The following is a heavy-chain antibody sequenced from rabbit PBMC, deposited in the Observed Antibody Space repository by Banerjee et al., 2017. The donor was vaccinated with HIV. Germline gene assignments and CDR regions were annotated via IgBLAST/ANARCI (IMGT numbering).Heavy chain of an antibody. CDR3: ARDNGYYVYTGYDGGMWYYGMDL. J-gene: IGHJ6*01. D-gene: IGHD7-1*01. V-gene: IGHV1S40*01. CDR2: IYGGSSGST. Sequence: QSLEESGGDLVKPGASLTLTCTASGFSFSSSHYMCWVRQAPGKGLEWIACIYGGSSGSTYYASWVKGRFTISKTSSTTVTLQMTSLTAADTATYFCARDNGYYVYTGYDGGMWYYGMDLWGPGTLVTVS. CDR1: GFSFSSSHY.